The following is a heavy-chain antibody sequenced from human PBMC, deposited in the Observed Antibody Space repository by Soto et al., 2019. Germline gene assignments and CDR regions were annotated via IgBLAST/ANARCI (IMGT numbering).Heavy chain of an antibody. CDR2: IYPGDSDT. J-gene: IGHJ6*02. Sequence: GESLKISCKGSGYSFTSYWIGWVRQMPGKGLEWMGIIYPGDSDTRYSPSFQGQVTISADKSISTAYLQWSSLKASDTAMYYCARDGGSRNRWDGMDVWGQGTTVTVSS. CDR1: GYSFTSYW. D-gene: IGHD1-26*01. V-gene: IGHV5-51*01. CDR3: ARDGGSRNRWDGMDV.